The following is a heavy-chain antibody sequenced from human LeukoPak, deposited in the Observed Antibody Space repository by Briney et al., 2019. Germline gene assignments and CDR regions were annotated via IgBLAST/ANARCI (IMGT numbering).Heavy chain of an antibody. J-gene: IGHJ3*02. CDR2: VFTSGST. D-gene: IGHD5-24*01. CDR1: GGSISSGSYY. V-gene: IGHV4-61*02. CDR3: ARGLDGSLSDAFDI. Sequence: SQTLSLTCTVSGGSISSGSYYWSWIRQPAGKGLEWIVRVFTSGSTNYNTSLKSRVTISVDTSKNQLSLKLSSVTAADTAVYYCARGLDGSLSDAFDIWGQGTMVTVSS.